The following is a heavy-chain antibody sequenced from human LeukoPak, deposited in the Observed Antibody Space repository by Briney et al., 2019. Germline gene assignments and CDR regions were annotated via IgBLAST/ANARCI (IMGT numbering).Heavy chain of an antibody. Sequence: SGGSLRLSCAASGFTFSSYWMSWVRQAPGKGLEWVANIKQDGSEKYYVDSVKGRFTISRDSAKNSLYLQMNSLRAEDTAVYYCARTAKGGGPTLFDYWGQGTLVTVSS. CDR3: ARTAKGGGPTLFDY. CDR1: GFTFSSYW. CDR2: IKQDGSEK. D-gene: IGHD5-18*01. V-gene: IGHV3-7*04. J-gene: IGHJ4*02.